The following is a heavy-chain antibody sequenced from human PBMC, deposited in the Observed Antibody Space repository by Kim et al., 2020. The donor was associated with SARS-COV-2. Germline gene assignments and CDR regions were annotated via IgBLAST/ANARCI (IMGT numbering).Heavy chain of an antibody. D-gene: IGHD6-19*01. V-gene: IGHV3-13*01. CDR2: IGTAGDT. Sequence: GGSLRLSCAASVFTFSSYDMHWVRQATGKGLEWVSAIGTAGDTYYPGSVKGRFTISRENAKNSLYLQMNSLRAGDTAVYYCAREAVAGTDYYYGMDVWGQGTTVTVSS. CDR3: AREAVAGTDYYYGMDV. CDR1: VFTFSSYD. J-gene: IGHJ6*02.